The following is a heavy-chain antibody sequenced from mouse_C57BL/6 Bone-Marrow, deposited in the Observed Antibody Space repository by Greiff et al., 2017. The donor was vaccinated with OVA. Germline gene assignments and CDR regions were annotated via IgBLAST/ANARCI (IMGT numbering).Heavy chain of an antibody. CDR1: GFTFSNYW. D-gene: IGHD1-1*01. J-gene: IGHJ4*01. CDR3: PSSYKAMDY. Sequence: DVKLEESGGGLVQPGGSMKLSCVASGFTFSNYWMNWVRQSPEKGLEWVAQIRLKSDNYATHYAESVKGRFTISRDDSKSSVYLQMNNLRAEDTGIYYCPSSYKAMDYWGQGTSVTVSS. V-gene: IGHV6-3*01. CDR2: IRLKSDNYAT.